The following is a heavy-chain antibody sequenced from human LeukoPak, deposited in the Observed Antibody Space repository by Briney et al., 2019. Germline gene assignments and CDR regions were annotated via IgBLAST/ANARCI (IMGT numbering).Heavy chain of an antibody. CDR3: ARGMVRGVNDY. Sequence: ASVKVSCKASGGTFSSYAISWVRQAPGQGLEWMGGIIPIFGTANYAQKFQGRVTITADKSTSTAYMELSSLRSGDTAVYYCARGMVRGVNDYWGQGTLVTVSS. CDR2: IIPIFGTA. V-gene: IGHV1-69*06. D-gene: IGHD3-10*01. CDR1: GGTFSSYA. J-gene: IGHJ4*02.